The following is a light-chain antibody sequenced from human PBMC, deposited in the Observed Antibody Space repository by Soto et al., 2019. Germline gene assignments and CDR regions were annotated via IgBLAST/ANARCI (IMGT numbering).Light chain of an antibody. Sequence: DIQMNQSPSSLSASVGDRVSITCRASQSISTHLSWYQQKPGKAPKLLIYAASSLQSWVPSRFTGSGSGTDFTLTISSLQPEDFATYYCQQSYTSWWTFGQGTKVDI. CDR2: AAS. V-gene: IGKV1-39*01. CDR1: QSISTH. CDR3: QQSYTSWWT. J-gene: IGKJ1*01.